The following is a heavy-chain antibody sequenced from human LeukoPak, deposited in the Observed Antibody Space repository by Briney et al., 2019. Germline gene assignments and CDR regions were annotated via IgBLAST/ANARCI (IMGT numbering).Heavy chain of an antibody. J-gene: IGHJ4*02. V-gene: IGHV3-23*01. D-gene: IGHD3-10*01. CDR1: GFTFSTYA. CDR3: AKDGGV. CDR2: ISGGGGST. Sequence: GGSLRLSCAASGFTFSTYAMTWVRQAPGKGLEWVSAISGGGGSTYYADSVKGRFTISRGNSKNTLYLQMNSLRAEDTAAYCCAKDGGVWGQGTLVTVSS.